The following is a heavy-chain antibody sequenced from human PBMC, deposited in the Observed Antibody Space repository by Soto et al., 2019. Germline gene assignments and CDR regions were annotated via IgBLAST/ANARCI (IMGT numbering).Heavy chain of an antibody. CDR1: GFTFSSYC. Sequence: GGSLRLSCVASGFTFSSYCIHWVRQAPGKGLEWVAVVSYDGRKAFYGDSVKGRFIISRDSSRTTLQLNSLRPEDTALYYCAKAPDGQTWHFDLWGRCTLVTVCS. V-gene: IGHV3-30*18. CDR3: AKAPDGQTWHFDL. J-gene: IGHJ2*01. CDR2: VSYDGRKA.